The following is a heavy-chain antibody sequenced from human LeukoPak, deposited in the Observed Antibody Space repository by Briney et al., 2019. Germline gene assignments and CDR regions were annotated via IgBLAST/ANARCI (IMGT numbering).Heavy chain of an antibody. CDR3: AQSSWSYYFDY. J-gene: IGHJ4*02. Sequence: GGSLRLSCAASGFTFSDYYMSWLRQAPGKGLEWVSYISSSGSTIYYADSVKGRFTISRDNAKNSLYLQMNSLRAEDTAVYYCAQSSWSYYFDYWGQGTLVTVSS. D-gene: IGHD6-13*01. CDR1: GFTFSDYY. V-gene: IGHV3-11*01. CDR2: ISSSGSTI.